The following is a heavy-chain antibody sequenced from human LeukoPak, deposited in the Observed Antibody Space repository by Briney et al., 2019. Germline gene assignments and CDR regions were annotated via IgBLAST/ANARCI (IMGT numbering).Heavy chain of an antibody. D-gene: IGHD6-6*01. Sequence: RGSLRLSCAASGFTFSSYSMNWVRQAPGKGLEWVSSISSSSSYIYYADSVKGRFTISRDNAKNSLYLQMNSLRAEDTAVYYCAPSIAARRLHAFDICGQGTMVTVSS. J-gene: IGHJ3*02. CDR3: APSIAARRLHAFDI. CDR2: ISSSSSYI. V-gene: IGHV3-21*01. CDR1: GFTFSSYS.